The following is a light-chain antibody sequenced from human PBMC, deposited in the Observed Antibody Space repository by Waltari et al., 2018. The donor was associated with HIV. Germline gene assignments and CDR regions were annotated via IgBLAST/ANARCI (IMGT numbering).Light chain of an antibody. CDR3: QQRSNWLT. CDR2: DAS. V-gene: IGKV3-11*01. J-gene: IGKJ4*01. CDR1: QSVSSY. Sequence: EIVLTQSPATLSLSPGERATLSCRASQSVSSYLAWYQHKPGQAPRLLSYDASNRATGIPARFSGSGSGTDFTLTISSLEPEDFAVYYCQQRSNWLTFGGGTKVEIK.